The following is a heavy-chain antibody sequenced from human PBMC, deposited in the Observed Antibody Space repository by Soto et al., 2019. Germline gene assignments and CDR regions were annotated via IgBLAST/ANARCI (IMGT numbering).Heavy chain of an antibody. J-gene: IGHJ6*02. Sequence: ASVKVSCKAPGFTFTSFYMHWVRQAPGQGPEWMGIMHPYGGSTGYAQKFQGRVTLTRDTSTRTDYMELSSLRSDDTAVYYCAILYYYDSGDYYSNYQYYGMDVWGQGTTVTVSS. CDR1: GFTFTSFY. CDR3: AILYYYDSGDYYSNYQYYGMDV. D-gene: IGHD3-22*01. CDR2: MHPYGGST. V-gene: IGHV1-46*01.